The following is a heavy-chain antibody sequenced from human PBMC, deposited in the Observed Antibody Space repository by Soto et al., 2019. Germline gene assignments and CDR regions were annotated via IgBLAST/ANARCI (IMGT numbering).Heavy chain of an antibody. V-gene: IGHV4-39*01. CDR3: ARQYGGNVGY. Sequence: SETLSLTCTVSGDSVSTNSYSWGWIRQSPEKGLEWIGTIYSSENTYYNPSLLSRVTISVDTSKNEFSLRLSSVTAADTAVECCARQYGGNVGYWVPETLDKASS. CDR2: IYSSENT. J-gene: IGHJ4*02. CDR1: GDSVSTNSYS. D-gene: IGHD5-12*01.